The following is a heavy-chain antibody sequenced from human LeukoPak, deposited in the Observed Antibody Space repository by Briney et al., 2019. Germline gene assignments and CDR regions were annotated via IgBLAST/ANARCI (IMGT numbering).Heavy chain of an antibody. V-gene: IGHV1-18*01. Sequence: ASVKVSCKASGYTFTSYGISWVRQAPGQGLEWMGWISAYNGNTNYAQKLQGRVTMTTDTSTSTAYMELRSLRSEDTAVYYCARGANYYGSGSRLRYFDYWGQGTLVTVSS. J-gene: IGHJ4*02. CDR3: ARGANYYGSGSRLRYFDY. CDR2: ISAYNGNT. CDR1: GYTFTSYG. D-gene: IGHD3-10*01.